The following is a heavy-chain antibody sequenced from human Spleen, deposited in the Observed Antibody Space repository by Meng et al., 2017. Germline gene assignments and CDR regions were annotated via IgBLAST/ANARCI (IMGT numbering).Heavy chain of an antibody. CDR2: IYHGGST. CDR3: ASTGYSTNYYFDY. D-gene: IGHD3-9*01. V-gene: IGHV4-30-4*01. Sequence: QVQLQESGPGLVKPSQTLSLTCTVSGDSISSDYFWSWIRQPPGKGLEWIGYIYHGGSTDYNPSLRSRVTISVDTSKNQFSLKLSSVTAADTAVYYCASTGYSTNYYFDYWGQGTLVTVSS. CDR1: GDSISSDYF. J-gene: IGHJ4*02.